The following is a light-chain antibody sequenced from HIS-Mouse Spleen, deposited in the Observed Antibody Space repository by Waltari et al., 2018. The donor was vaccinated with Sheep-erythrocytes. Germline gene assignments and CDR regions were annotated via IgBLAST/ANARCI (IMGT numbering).Light chain of an antibody. CDR2: DAS. V-gene: IGKV3-11*01. J-gene: IGKJ4*01. CDR1: QRVSSS. Sequence: EIVLTQSPATLSLSPGERATLSCRASQRVSSSLAWYQQKPGPAPRLLIYDASNRATGIPARFSGSGSGTDFTLTISSLEPEDFAVYYCQQRSNWLTFGGGTKVEIK. CDR3: QQRSNWLT.